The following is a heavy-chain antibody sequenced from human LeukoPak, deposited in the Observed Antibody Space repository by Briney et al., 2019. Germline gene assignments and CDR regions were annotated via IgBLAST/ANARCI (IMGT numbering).Heavy chain of an antibody. V-gene: IGHV1-18*01. D-gene: IGHD3-3*01. CDR3: ARIPSYYDFWSAHYYYYMDV. CDR1: GYTFTSYG. CDR2: ISAYNGNT. J-gene: IGHJ6*03. Sequence: GASVKVSCKASGYTFTSYGISWVRQAPGQGLEWMGWISAYNGNTNYAQKLQGRVTMTTDTSTSTAYMELRSLRSDDTAVYYCARIPSYYDFWSAHYYYYMDVWGKGTTVTVSS.